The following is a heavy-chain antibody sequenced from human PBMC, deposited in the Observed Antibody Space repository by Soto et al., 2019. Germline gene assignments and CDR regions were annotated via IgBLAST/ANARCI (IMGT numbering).Heavy chain of an antibody. J-gene: IGHJ4*02. CDR2: IYYSGST. CDR1: GGSVSSGSYY. D-gene: IGHD3-9*01. CDR3: ARTSGDWLPFDY. V-gene: IGHV4-61*01. Sequence: QVQLQESGPGLVKPSETLSLTCTVSGGSVSSGSYYWSWIRQPPGKGLEWIGYIYYSGSTNYNPSLKSRVTISVDTSKNQFSLKLSSVTAADTAVYYCARTSGDWLPFDYWGQGTLVTVSS.